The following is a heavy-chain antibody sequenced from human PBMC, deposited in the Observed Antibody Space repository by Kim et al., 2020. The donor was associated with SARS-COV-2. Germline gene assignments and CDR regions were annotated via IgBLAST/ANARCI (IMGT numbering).Heavy chain of an antibody. CDR2: MNPNSGNT. D-gene: IGHD1-26*01. Sequence: ASVKVACKASGYTFTSYDINWVRQATGQGLEWMGWMNPNSGNTGYAQKFQGRVTMTRNTSISTAYMELSSLRSEDTAVYYCARGDNSGSSWAYYYYYGMDVWGQGTTVTVSS. V-gene: IGHV1-8*01. CDR3: ARGDNSGSSWAYYYYYGMDV. J-gene: IGHJ6*02. CDR1: GYTFTSYD.